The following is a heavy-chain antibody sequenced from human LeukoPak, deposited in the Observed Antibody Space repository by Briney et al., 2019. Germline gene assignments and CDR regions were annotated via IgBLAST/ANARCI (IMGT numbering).Heavy chain of an antibody. CDR2: IYYSGST. CDR3: ARSLRGYCSSTSCYESGFDP. J-gene: IGHJ5*02. V-gene: IGHV4-39*01. D-gene: IGHD2-2*01. Sequence: SETLSLTCTVSGGSISSSSYYWGWIRQPPGKGLEWIGSIYYSGSTYYNPSLKSRVTISVDTSKNQSSLKLSSVTAADTAVYYCARSLRGYCSSTSCYESGFDPWGQGTLVTVSS. CDR1: GGSISSSSYY.